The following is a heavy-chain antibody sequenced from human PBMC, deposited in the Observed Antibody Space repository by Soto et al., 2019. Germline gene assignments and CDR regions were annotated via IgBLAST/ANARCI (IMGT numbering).Heavy chain of an antibody. CDR2: IIPIFGTA. CDR3: ASSRHRNYDFWSGTGYLYGMDV. V-gene: IGHV1-69*06. D-gene: IGHD3-3*01. Sequence: SVKVSCKASGGTFSSYAISWGRQAPGQGLEWMGGIIPIFGTANYAQKFQGRVTITADKSTSTAYMELSSLRSEDTAVYYCASSRHRNYDFWSGTGYLYGMDVWGQGTTVTVSS. CDR1: GGTFSSYA. J-gene: IGHJ6*02.